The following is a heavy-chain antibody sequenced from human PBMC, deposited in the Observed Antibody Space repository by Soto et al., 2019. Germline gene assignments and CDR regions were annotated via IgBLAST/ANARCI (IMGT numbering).Heavy chain of an antibody. CDR3: AKDWLGGGLDY. CDR2: VTSRGDTT. Sequence: EVQLLQSGGGLVQPGGSLRLSCAASGFIFSNYAMNWVRQAPGKGLEWVSIVTSRGDTTYYADSVKGRFTISRDNSKNTLYLEVKSPTAEDTAVYYCAKDWLGGGLDYWGQGTLVSVSS. V-gene: IGHV3-23*01. CDR1: GFIFSNYA. D-gene: IGHD3-10*01. J-gene: IGHJ4*02.